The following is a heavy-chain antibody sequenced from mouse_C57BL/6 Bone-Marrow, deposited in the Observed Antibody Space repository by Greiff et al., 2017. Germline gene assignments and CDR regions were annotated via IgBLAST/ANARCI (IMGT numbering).Heavy chain of an antibody. CDR2: IHPNSGST. J-gene: IGHJ2*01. CDR3: ARLGYGNSYY. D-gene: IGHD2-1*01. V-gene: IGHV1-64*01. Sequence: VQLQQPGAELVKPGASVKLSCKASGYTFTSYWVHWVKQRPGQGLEWIGMIHPNSGSTNYNEKFKSKATLTVDKTSSTAYMQLSSLTSEDSAVYYCARLGYGNSYYWGQGTTLTVSS. CDR1: GYTFTSYW.